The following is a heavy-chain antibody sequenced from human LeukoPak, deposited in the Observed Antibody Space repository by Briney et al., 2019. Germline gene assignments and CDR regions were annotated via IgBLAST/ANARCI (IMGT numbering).Heavy chain of an antibody. V-gene: IGHV3-74*01. Sequence: SGGSLRLSCTASGFTTHYWLNWVRQAPGKGLVWVSRIDEDGKTIDYADSVKGRFTISRDNAKDTLYLQMSSLRDEDTAVYYCVSDLCGGDDQWGRGTLVTVSS. CDR3: VSDLCGGDDQ. J-gene: IGHJ5*02. CDR2: IDEDGKTI. D-gene: IGHD3-3*01. CDR1: GFTTHYW.